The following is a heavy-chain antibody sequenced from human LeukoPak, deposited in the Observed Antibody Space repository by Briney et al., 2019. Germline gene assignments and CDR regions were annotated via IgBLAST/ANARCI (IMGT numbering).Heavy chain of an antibody. D-gene: IGHD6-13*01. CDR3: ARGTTSKYSSNGDYFDY. J-gene: IGHJ4*02. V-gene: IGHV1-24*01. CDR1: GYTLTELS. Sequence: ASVKVSCKVSGYTLTELSMHWVRQAPGKGLEWMGGFDPEDGETIYAQKFQGRVTMTEDTSTDTAYMELSSLRSDDTAVYYCARGTTSKYSSNGDYFDYWGQGTLVTVSS. CDR2: FDPEDGET.